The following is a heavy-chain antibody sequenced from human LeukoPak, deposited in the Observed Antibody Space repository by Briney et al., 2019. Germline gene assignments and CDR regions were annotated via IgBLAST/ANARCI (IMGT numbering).Heavy chain of an antibody. CDR3: ARVGGRGYSYGAGPYYYMDV. D-gene: IGHD5-18*01. Sequence: SETLSLTCTVSAGSITSRNYYWAWIRQPPGKGLEWLGSRYYSGSTYYNPSLKSRVTISVDTSKNQFSLRLSSVTAADTAVYYCARVGGRGYSYGAGPYYYMDVWGKGTTVTVSS. V-gene: IGHV4-39*07. CDR1: AGSITSRNYY. J-gene: IGHJ6*03. CDR2: RYYSGST.